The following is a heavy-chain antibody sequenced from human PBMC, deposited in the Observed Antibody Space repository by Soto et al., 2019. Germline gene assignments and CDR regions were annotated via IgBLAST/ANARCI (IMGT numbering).Heavy chain of an antibody. CDR1: GFTFSSYS. CDR2: ISSSSSYI. J-gene: IGHJ3*02. Sequence: GGSLRLSCAASGFTFSSYSMNWVRQAPGKGLEWVSSISSSSSYIYYADSVKGRFTISRDNAKNSLYLQMNSLRADDTAVYYCARGIQDYDILTGSARGAFDIWGQGTMVTVSS. D-gene: IGHD3-9*01. V-gene: IGHV3-21*04. CDR3: ARGIQDYDILTGSARGAFDI.